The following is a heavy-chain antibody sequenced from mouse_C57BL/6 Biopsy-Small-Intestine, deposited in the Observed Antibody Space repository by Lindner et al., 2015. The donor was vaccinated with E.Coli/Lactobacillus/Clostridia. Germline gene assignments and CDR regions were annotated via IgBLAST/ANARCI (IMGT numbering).Heavy chain of an antibody. CDR3: ARGYSYWYFDV. J-gene: IGHJ1*03. CDR2: IDPEDGET. V-gene: IGHV14-2*01. Sequence: VQLQESGAELVKPGASVKLSCTASGFNVKDYYMHWVKQRTEQGLEWIGRIDPEDGETKYVPKFQGKATITADTSSNTAYLQLSSLTSEDTAVYYCARGYSYWYFDVWGTGTTVTVSS. D-gene: IGHD2-12*01. CDR1: GFNVKDYY.